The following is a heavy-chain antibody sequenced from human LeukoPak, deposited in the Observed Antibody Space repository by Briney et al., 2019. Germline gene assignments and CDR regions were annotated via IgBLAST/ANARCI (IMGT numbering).Heavy chain of an antibody. CDR2: IYYSGST. D-gene: IGHD3-10*01. J-gene: IGHJ5*02. CDR1: GGSISSSSYY. V-gene: IGHV4-39*01. CDR3: ARGYYYGSGSTHNWFDP. Sequence: PSETLSLTCTVSGGSISSSSYYWGWIRQPRGKGLEWIGSIYYSGSTYYNPSLKSRVTISVDTSKNQFSLKLSSVTAADTAVYYCARGYYYGSGSTHNWFDPWGQGTLVTVSS.